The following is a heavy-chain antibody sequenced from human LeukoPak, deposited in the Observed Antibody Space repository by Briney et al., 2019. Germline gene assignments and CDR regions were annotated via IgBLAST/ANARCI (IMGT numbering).Heavy chain of an antibody. J-gene: IGHJ6*03. CDR2: IYTSGST. V-gene: IGHV4-61*05. CDR3: ARHLLEYSSSSWGYYYYYMDV. Sequence: SGTLSLTCTVSGGSISSSSYYWSWIRQPPGKGLEWFGYIYTSGSTNYNPSLKSRVTISVDTSKNQFSLKLSSVTAADTAVYYCARHLLEYSSSSWGYYYYYMDVWGKGTTVTVSS. D-gene: IGHD6-6*01. CDR1: GGSISSSSYY.